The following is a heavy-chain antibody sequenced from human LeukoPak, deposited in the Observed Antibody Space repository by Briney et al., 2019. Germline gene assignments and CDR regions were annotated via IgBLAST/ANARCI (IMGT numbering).Heavy chain of an antibody. J-gene: IGHJ6*02. CDR3: ARDLRDTAKYYYGMDV. CDR1: GFTFSSYA. V-gene: IGHV3-30*14. CDR2: ISYDGSNK. Sequence: GGSLRLSCAASGFTFSSYAMHWVRQAPGKGLEWVAVISYDGSNKYYADSVKGRFTISRDNSKNTLYLQMNSLRAEDTAVYYCARDLRDTAKYYYGMDVWGQGTTVTVSS. D-gene: IGHD5-18*01.